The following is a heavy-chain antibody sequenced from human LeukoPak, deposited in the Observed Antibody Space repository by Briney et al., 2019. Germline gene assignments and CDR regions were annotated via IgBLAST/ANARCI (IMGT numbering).Heavy chain of an antibody. CDR1: GFTFSSCA. V-gene: IGHV3-7*03. CDR2: INHNGNVN. CDR3: ARGGGLDV. Sequence: GGSLRLSCAASGFTFSSCAMHWVRQAPGKGLEWVASINHNGNVNYYVDSVKGRFTISRDNAKNSLYLQMSNLRAEDTAVYFCARGGGLDVWGQGATVTVSS. D-gene: IGHD3-16*01. J-gene: IGHJ6*02.